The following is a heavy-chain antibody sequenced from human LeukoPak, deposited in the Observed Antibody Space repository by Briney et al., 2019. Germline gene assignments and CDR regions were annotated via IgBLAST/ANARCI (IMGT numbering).Heavy chain of an antibody. Sequence: ASVKVSCKASGYTFTGYYMHWVRQAPGQGLEWMGWINPNSGGTNYAQKFQGRVTMTRETSISTAYMELSRLRSDDTAVYYCARDSVPYCSSTSCYSENFDYWGQGTLVTVSS. D-gene: IGHD2-2*01. J-gene: IGHJ4*02. CDR1: GYTFTGYY. CDR3: ARDSVPYCSSTSCYSENFDY. V-gene: IGHV1-2*02. CDR2: INPNSGGT.